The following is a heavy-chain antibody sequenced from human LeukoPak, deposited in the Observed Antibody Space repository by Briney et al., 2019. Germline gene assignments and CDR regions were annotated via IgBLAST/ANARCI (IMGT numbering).Heavy chain of an antibody. CDR3: ARMVYATHFHLNPQNYYYYMDV. CDR1: GGTFSSYA. J-gene: IGHJ6*03. V-gene: IGHV1-69*05. Sequence: SVKVSCKASGGTFSSYAISWVRQAPGQGLEWMGGIIPIFGTANYAQKFQGRVTITTDESTSTAYMELSSLRSEDTAVYYCARMVYATHFHLNPQNYYYYMDVWGKGTTVTVSS. CDR2: IIPIFGTA. D-gene: IGHD2-8*01.